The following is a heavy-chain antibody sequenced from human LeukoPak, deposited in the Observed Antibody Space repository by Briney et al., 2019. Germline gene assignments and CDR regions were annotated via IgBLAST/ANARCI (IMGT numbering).Heavy chain of an antibody. J-gene: IGHJ5*01. CDR2: IHNSGNT. D-gene: IGHD1-1*01. V-gene: IGHV4-59*01. CDR3: AREGTTGRNLNWFDS. CDR1: GGSISSYY. Sequence: SETLSLTRTVSGGSISSYYWSWIRQPPGKGLGWIGHIHNSGNTNYNPSLKSRVTLSVDTSKNQFSLKLSSVTAADTAVYYCAREGTTGRNLNWFDSWGQGTLVTVSS.